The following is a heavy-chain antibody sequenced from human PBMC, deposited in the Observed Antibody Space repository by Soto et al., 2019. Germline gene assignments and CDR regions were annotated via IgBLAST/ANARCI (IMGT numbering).Heavy chain of an antibody. J-gene: IGHJ3*02. CDR3: ARLSAHDAFDI. V-gene: IGHV3-11*01. CDR1: GFTFSDYY. CDR2: ISSSGSSL. Sequence: PGGSLRLYCAASGFTFSDYYMSWVRQAPGKGLEWVSYISSSGSSLYYADSVKGRLTISRDNAQNSLYLQMNRLRAEDTALYYCARLSAHDAFDIWGQGTMVTVSS.